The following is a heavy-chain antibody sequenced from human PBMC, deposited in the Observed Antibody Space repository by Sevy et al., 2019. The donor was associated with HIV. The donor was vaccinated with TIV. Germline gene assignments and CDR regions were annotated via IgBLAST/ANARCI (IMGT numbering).Heavy chain of an antibody. V-gene: IGHV3-30-3*01. D-gene: IGHD6-13*01. J-gene: IGHJ4*02. CDR1: GFTFSSYA. CDR3: ARGILAAAGTKTDY. Sequence: GGSLRLSCAASGFTFSSYAMHWVRQAPGKGLEGVAVISYDGSNKYYADSVKGRFTISRDNSMNTLYLQMNSLRAEDTAVYYCARGILAAAGTKTDYWGQGTLVTVSS. CDR2: ISYDGSNK.